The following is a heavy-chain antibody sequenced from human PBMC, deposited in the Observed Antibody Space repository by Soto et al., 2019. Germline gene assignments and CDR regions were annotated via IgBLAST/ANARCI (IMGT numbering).Heavy chain of an antibody. Sequence: ASVKVSCKASGGTFSSYAISWVRQAPGQGLEWMGGIIPIFGTANYAQKFQGRVTITADESTGTAYMELSSLRSEDTAVYYCARGLPQRDIVVVPAVNNWFDPWGQGTLVTVSS. CDR1: GGTFSSYA. V-gene: IGHV1-69*13. CDR2: IIPIFGTA. CDR3: ARGLPQRDIVVVPAVNNWFDP. D-gene: IGHD2-2*01. J-gene: IGHJ5*02.